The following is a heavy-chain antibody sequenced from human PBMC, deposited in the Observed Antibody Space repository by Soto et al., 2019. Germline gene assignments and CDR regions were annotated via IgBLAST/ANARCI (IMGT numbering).Heavy chain of an antibody. D-gene: IGHD5-12*01. Sequence: SETLSLTCTVSGGSISSGDYYWSWIRQPPGKGLEWIGYIYYSGSTYYNPSLKSRVTISVDTSKNQFSLKLSSVTAADTAVYYCASRRGYSGYDYAAIHYWGQGTLVTVS. CDR3: ASRRGYSGYDYAAIHY. J-gene: IGHJ4*02. CDR1: GGSISSGDYY. CDR2: IYYSGST. V-gene: IGHV4-30-4*01.